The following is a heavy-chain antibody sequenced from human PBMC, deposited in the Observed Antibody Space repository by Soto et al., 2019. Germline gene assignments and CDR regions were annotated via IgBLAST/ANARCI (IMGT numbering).Heavy chain of an antibody. CDR3: ARDMIAARPEDY. Sequence: QVPLVQSGAEVKKPGASVKVSCKASGYTFTGYYMHWVRQAPGQGLEWMGWINPNSGGTNYAQKFQGRVTMTRDASISTASMELSRLRSDDTAVYYCARDMIAARPEDYWGQGTLVTVSS. V-gene: IGHV1-2*02. J-gene: IGHJ4*02. CDR1: GYTFTGYY. D-gene: IGHD6-6*01. CDR2: INPNSGGT.